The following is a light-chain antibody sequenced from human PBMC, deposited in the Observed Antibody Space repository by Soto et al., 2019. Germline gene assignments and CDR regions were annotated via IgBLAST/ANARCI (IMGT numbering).Light chain of an antibody. Sequence: QSALTQPASVSGSPGQSITISCTGTSSDIGSYDRVSWYQWHPGKAPKLIIYEDYRRPSQISNRFSGSKSGNTASLTISGLQAEDEADYYCCSYAGSNIFAVFGGGTQLNVL. CDR3: CSYAGSNIFAV. CDR2: EDY. J-gene: IGLJ2*01. V-gene: IGLV2-23*01. CDR1: SSDIGSYDR.